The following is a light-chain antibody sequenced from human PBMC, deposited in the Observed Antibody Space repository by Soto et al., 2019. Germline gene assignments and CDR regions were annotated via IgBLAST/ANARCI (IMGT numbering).Light chain of an antibody. CDR3: QQYNTYSFT. CDR2: KAS. CDR1: QKINDW. V-gene: IGKV1-5*03. Sequence: DIQMTQSPSTLSASVGDRVTITFRASQKINDWLAWYQQKPGKAPRLLIYKASTLESGVPSRFSGSGFGTEFTLTISSLQPDDFATYYCQQYNTYSFTFGPGAKVDIK. J-gene: IGKJ3*01.